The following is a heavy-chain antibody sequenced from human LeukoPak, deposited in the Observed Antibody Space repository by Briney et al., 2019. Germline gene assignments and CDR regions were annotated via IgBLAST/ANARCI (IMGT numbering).Heavy chain of an antibody. CDR2: IIPIFGTA. J-gene: IGHJ6*03. V-gene: IGHV1-69*05. CDR3: ASARYDPFDYYYYYMDV. CDR1: GGTFSSYA. Sequence: SVKVSCKASGGTFSSYAISWVRQAPGQGLEWMGGIIPIFGTANYAQKFQGRVTITTDESTSAAYMELNSLRSEDTAVYYCASARYDPFDYYYYYMDVWGKGTTVTVSS. D-gene: IGHD5-12*01.